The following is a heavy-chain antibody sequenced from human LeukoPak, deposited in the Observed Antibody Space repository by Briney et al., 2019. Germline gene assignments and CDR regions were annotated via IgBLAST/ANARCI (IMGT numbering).Heavy chain of an antibody. Sequence: ASVKVSCKASGYTFTSYYMHWVRQAPGQGLEWMGIINPSGGSTSYAQKFQGRVTMTRDMSTSTVYMELSSLRSEDTAVYYCASIYSGSYLPRGHALDYWGQGTLVTVSS. CDR2: INPSGGST. D-gene: IGHD1-26*01. J-gene: IGHJ4*02. CDR3: ASIYSGSYLPRGHALDY. CDR1: GYTFTSYY. V-gene: IGHV1-46*01.